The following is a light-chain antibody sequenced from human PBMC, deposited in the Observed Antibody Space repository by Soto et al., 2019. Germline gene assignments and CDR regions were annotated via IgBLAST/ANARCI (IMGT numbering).Light chain of an antibody. CDR2: GAS. CDR1: QAIRND. CDR3: LQDYTYPWT. V-gene: IGKV1-6*01. J-gene: IGKJ1*01. Sequence: IQITPSPSTLSASVGDRVTITCRASQAIRNDLGWYQQKPGKAPNLLIFGASNLQPGVPFRFSASGSGTNFTLTISNLQPEDFASYYCLQDYTYPWTFGQGTKVDI.